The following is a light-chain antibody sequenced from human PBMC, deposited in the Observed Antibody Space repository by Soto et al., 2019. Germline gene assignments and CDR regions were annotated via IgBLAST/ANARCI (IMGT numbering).Light chain of an antibody. CDR1: QSVSSN. J-gene: IGKJ5*01. V-gene: IGKV3-11*01. CDR2: DAS. CDR3: QQRSNWPIT. Sequence: TPSPATLSVFPGERAPLSCRASQSVSSNLACYQQKPGQAPRLLIYDASHRATDIPARVSGSGSGTDFTLTISSLEPEDFAIYCCQQRSNWPITFGQGTRLEI.